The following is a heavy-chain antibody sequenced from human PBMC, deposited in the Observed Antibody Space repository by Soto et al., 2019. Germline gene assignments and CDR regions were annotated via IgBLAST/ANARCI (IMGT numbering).Heavy chain of an antibody. V-gene: IGHV4-59*01. CDR3: ARGGGDYPEGAFDI. CDR1: GGSISSYY. D-gene: IGHD2-21*02. J-gene: IGHJ3*02. CDR2: IYYSGST. Sequence: QVQLQESGPGLVKPSETLSLTCTVSGGSISSYYWSWIRQPPGKGLEWIGYIYYSGSTNYNPSLKSRVTISVDTSKNQFSLKLSSVTAADTAVYYCARGGGDYPEGAFDIWGQGTMVTVSS.